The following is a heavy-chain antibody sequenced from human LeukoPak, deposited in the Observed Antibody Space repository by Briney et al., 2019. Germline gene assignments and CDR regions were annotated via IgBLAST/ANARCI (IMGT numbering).Heavy chain of an antibody. CDR3: ARDGGSPAYFQH. J-gene: IGHJ1*01. V-gene: IGHV4-4*07. CDR2: IYTSGST. D-gene: IGHD2-15*01. CDR1: GGSISRYY. Sequence: EPLSLTCPVSGGSISRYYWSWIRHPAGKGLEWIGRIYTSGSTNYNPSLKSRVTMSVDTSKNQFSLKLSSVTAADTAVYYCARDGGSPAYFQHWGQGTLVTVSS.